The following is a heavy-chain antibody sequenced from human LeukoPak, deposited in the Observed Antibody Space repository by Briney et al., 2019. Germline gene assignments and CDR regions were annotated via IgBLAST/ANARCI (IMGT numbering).Heavy chain of an antibody. CDR3: ATDYGDYEPIDY. Sequence: GRSLRLSCTASGVSLSNYAMHWVRRPPGRGLEWVAVISFDGTNKYYGDSVEGRFSVSRDNSKNTLCLQMNSLRPDDTAMYYCATDYGDYEPIDYWGQGTLVTVSS. CDR2: ISFDGTNK. V-gene: IGHV3-30*04. J-gene: IGHJ4*02. CDR1: GVSLSNYA. D-gene: IGHD4-17*01.